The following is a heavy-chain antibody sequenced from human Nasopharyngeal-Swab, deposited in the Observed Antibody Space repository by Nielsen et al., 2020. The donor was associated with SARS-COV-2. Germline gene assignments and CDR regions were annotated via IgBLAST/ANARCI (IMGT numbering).Heavy chain of an antibody. V-gene: IGHV3-23*01. J-gene: IGHJ5*02. D-gene: IGHD5-12*01. Sequence: GESLKISCAASGLTFSTYAMTWVRQAPGKGLEWRSTMSASGCGTYYADSVKGRFPISRDNSKSTLYLQMDSLRAEDTAIYYCANARIGYSGYDFPLGWFDPWGQGTLVSVSS. CDR1: GLTFSTYA. CDR2: MSASGCGT. CDR3: ANARIGYSGYDFPLGWFDP.